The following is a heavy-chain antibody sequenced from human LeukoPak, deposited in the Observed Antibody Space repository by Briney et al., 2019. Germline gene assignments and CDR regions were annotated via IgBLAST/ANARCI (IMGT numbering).Heavy chain of an antibody. Sequence: PSETLSLTCAVYGGSFSGYYWSWIRQPPGKGLEWIGEINHSGGTNYNPSLKSRVTISVDTSKNQFSLKLSSVTAADTAVYYCARVLGGWFDPWGQGTLVTVSS. CDR1: GGSFSGYY. J-gene: IGHJ5*02. V-gene: IGHV4-34*01. D-gene: IGHD2-15*01. CDR2: INHSGGT. CDR3: ARVLGGWFDP.